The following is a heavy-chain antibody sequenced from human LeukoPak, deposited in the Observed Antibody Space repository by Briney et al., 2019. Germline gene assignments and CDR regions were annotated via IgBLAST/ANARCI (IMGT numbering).Heavy chain of an antibody. D-gene: IGHD1-26*01. Sequence: ASVKVSCKASGYTFTSYYIHWVRQAPGQGLEWMGIINPSGGSTSYAQRFQGRVTMTRDTSTSTVYMELSRLRSEDTAMYYCARDRENFDYWGQGTLVTVSS. CDR1: GYTFTSYY. V-gene: IGHV1-46*01. CDR3: ARDRENFDY. CDR2: INPSGGST. J-gene: IGHJ4*02.